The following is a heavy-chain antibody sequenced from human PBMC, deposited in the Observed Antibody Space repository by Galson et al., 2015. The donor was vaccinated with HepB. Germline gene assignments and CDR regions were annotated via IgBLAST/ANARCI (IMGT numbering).Heavy chain of an antibody. CDR2: IHYTGTI. CDR1: GGSISSSSYY. Sequence: LTCTVSGGSISSSSYYWGWIRQPPGKGLEWIGSIHYTGTIYYNPSLKSRLTMSADTSKNQFSLKLSSVTAADTAVYYCARRGGLSRRLDRPLSWFDPWGQGILVIVSS. CDR3: ARRGGLSRRLDRPLSWFDP. J-gene: IGHJ5*02. V-gene: IGHV4-39*01. D-gene: IGHD3-16*01.